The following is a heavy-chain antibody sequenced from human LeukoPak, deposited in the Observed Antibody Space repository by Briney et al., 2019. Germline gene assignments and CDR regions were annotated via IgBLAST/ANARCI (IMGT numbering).Heavy chain of an antibody. CDR2: ISGSGGST. CDR1: GFTFSSYA. CDR3: AGCSIDWLSAAGDAFDI. J-gene: IGHJ3*02. V-gene: IGHV3-23*01. D-gene: IGHD3-9*01. Sequence: GGSLRLSCAASGFTFSSYAMSWVRQAPGKGLEWVSAISGSGGSTYYADSVKGRFTISRDNSKNTLYLQMNSLRAEDTAVYYCAGCSIDWLSAAGDAFDIWGQGTMVTVSS.